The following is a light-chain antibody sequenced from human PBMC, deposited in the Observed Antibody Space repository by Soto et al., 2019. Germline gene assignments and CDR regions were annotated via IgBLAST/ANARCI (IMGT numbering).Light chain of an antibody. Sequence: DIVLTQSPGTLSLSPGERAILSCRASQSVSSSYLAWYQQKPGQAPRLLIYGASSRATGIPDRFSGSGSGTDFTLTISRLEPEDFAVYYCQQYGSSPTTFGQGTKVDI. CDR1: QSVSSSY. V-gene: IGKV3-20*01. CDR2: GAS. J-gene: IGKJ1*01. CDR3: QQYGSSPTT.